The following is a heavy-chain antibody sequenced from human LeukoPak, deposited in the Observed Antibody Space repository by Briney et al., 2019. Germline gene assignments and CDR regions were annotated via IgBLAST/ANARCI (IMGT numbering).Heavy chain of an antibody. J-gene: IGHJ5*02. CDR2: ISYDGSNE. Sequence: GRSLRLSCAASGFTSSSNGMHWVRQAPGRGLDWVASISYDGSNEYYADSVKGRFTISRDNSKNTLYLQMNSLRPEDTAVYYCAKNPSGVDIAATEPWGQGTLVTVPS. V-gene: IGHV3-30*18. CDR3: AKNPSGVDIAATEP. D-gene: IGHD6-13*01. CDR1: GFTSSSNG.